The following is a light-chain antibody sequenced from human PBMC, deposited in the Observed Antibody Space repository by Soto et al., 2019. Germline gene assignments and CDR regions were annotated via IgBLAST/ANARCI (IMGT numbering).Light chain of an antibody. V-gene: IGKV3-11*01. CDR2: DAS. CDR3: QQRNNWPIT. CDR1: QSVSSY. Sequence: EIVLTQSPATLSLSPGERATLSCRASQSVSSYLAWYQQKPGQAPRLLIYDASNRATGIPVRSSGSGSGTDFTLTIGSLEPEDFALYYCQQRNNWPITFGQGTRLEIK. J-gene: IGKJ5*01.